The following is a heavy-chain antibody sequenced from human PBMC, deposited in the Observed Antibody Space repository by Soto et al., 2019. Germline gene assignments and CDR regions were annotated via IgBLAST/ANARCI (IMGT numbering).Heavy chain of an antibody. J-gene: IGHJ3*02. V-gene: IGHV1-69*01. Sequence: QVQLVQSGAEVKKPGSSVKVSCKASGGTFSSYAISWVRQAPGQGLEWMGGIIPIFGTANYEQKFQGRVTITADEYTSTAYMELSSLRSDDTAVYYCARGPQGGDQCLGAFDIWGQGTMVTVSS. CDR3: ARGPQGGDQCLGAFDI. CDR1: GGTFSSYA. D-gene: IGHD6-19*01. CDR2: IIPIFGTA.